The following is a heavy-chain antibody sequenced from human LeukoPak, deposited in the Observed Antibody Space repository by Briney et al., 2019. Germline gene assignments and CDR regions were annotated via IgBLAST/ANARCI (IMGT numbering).Heavy chain of an antibody. J-gene: IGHJ5*02. D-gene: IGHD3-10*01. CDR3: ARAGPMVRGVIASWFDP. CDR2: INPNSGGT. Sequence: ASVKVSCKASGYTFTGYYVHWVRQAPGQGLEWMGWINPNSGGTNYAQKFQGWVTMTRDTSISTAYMELSRLRSDDTAVYYCARAGPMVRGVIASWFDPWGQGTLVTVSS. CDR1: GYTFTGYY. V-gene: IGHV1-2*04.